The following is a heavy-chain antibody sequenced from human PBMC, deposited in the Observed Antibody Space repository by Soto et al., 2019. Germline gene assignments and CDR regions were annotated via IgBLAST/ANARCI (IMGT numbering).Heavy chain of an antibody. Sequence: QVQLVQSGAEVKKPGSSVKVSCKASGGTFSNDIITWVRQAPGQGLEWMGRIIPHLDITNYAQKFQGRVTITADQTTRTAYMELNSLRSEDTAVYYCVRDSPIGSTYSGYDGIDYWGQGTLVTVSS. CDR3: VRDSPIGSTYSGYDGIDY. D-gene: IGHD5-12*01. J-gene: IGHJ4*02. V-gene: IGHV1-69*08. CDR1: GGTFSNDI. CDR2: IIPHLDIT.